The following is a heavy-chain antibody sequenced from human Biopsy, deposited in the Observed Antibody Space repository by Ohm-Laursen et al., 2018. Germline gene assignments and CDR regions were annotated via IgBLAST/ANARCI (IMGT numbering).Heavy chain of an antibody. Sequence: ASVKVSCKASGYTLSTYAVNWVRQARGQGLEWMGWMIPSSGKPGYAQRFQGRVTLTMNTSISTAYMELSGLRSEDTAVYFCARGYSRRVSIFEASIYWFDTWGQGTLVTVSS. CDR3: ARGYSRRVSIFEASIYWFDT. CDR2: MIPSSGKP. V-gene: IGHV1-8*01. D-gene: IGHD6-6*01. J-gene: IGHJ5*02. CDR1: GYTLSTYA.